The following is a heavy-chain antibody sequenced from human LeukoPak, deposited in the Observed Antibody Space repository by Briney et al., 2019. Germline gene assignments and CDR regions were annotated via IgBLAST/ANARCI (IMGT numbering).Heavy chain of an antibody. CDR3: ANGWSPDY. J-gene: IGHJ4*02. CDR1: GFTFSSYG. D-gene: IGHD2-15*01. Sequence: PGGSLRLSCAASGFTFSSYGMNWVRQAPGKGLEWVSGISGSGGSTYYADSVKGRFTIFRDNSKNTLYLQMNSLRAEDTAVYHCANGWSPDYWGRGTLVTVSS. CDR2: ISGSGGST. V-gene: IGHV3-23*01.